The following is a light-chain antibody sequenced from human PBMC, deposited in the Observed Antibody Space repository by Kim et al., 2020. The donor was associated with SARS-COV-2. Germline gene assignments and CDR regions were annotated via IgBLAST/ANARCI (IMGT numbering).Light chain of an antibody. CDR3: QQTYTLPGT. Sequence: ASVGDRVTITCRASQSIVNDLNWYQQKPGKAPNVLIYAASSLNSGVPSRFSGSESGTDFTLTISNLQPEDFATYYGQQTYTLPGTFGQGTKVDIK. CDR2: AAS. CDR1: QSIVND. J-gene: IGKJ1*01. V-gene: IGKV1-39*01.